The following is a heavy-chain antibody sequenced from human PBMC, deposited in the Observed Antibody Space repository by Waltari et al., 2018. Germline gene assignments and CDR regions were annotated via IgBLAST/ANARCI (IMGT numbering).Heavy chain of an antibody. CDR3: ARSYSGSYSWFDP. CDR2: IYHSGST. V-gene: IGHV4-38-2*01. D-gene: IGHD1-26*01. J-gene: IGHJ5*02. Sequence: QVQLQESGPGLVKPSETLSLTCAVSGYSISSGYYWGWIRQPPGKGLEWIGSIYHSGSTYYNPSLKSRVTISVDTSKNQFSPKLSSVTAADTAVYYCARSYSGSYSWFDPWGQGTLVTVSS. CDR1: GYSISSGYY.